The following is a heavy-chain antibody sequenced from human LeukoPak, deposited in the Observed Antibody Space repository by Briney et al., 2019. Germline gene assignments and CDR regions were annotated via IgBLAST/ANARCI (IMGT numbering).Heavy chain of an antibody. J-gene: IGHJ6*02. CDR2: IYPGDSDT. V-gene: IGHV5-51*01. D-gene: IGHD2-2*01. CDR1: GYSSTSYW. CDR3: ARHVVLYGMDV. Sequence: GESLKISCKGSGYSSTSYWIVWVRQMRGKGLEWMGIIYPGDSDTRYSTSFQGQVTISADKSISTAYLQWSSLKASDTAMYYCARHVVLYGMDVWGQGTTVTDSS.